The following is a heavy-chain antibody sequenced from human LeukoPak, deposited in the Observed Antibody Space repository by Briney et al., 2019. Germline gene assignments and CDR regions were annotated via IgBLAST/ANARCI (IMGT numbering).Heavy chain of an antibody. CDR3: ASDYGSGSSMGY. J-gene: IGHJ4*02. D-gene: IGHD3-10*01. V-gene: IGHV1-8*02. CDR1: GYTFTGYY. Sequence: AASVKVSCKASGYTFTGYYMHWVRQATGQGLEWMGWMNPNSGNTGYAQKFQGRVTMTRNTSISTAYMELSSLRSEDTAVYYCASDYGSGSSMGYWGQGTLVTVSS. CDR2: MNPNSGNT.